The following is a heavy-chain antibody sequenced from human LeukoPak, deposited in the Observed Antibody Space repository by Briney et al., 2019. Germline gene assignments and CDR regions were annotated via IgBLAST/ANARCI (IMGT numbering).Heavy chain of an antibody. Sequence: SETLSLTCAVYGGSFSGYYWSWIRQPPGKGLEWIGEINHSGSTNYNPSLKSRVTISVDTSKNQFSLKLSSVTAADTAVYYCARGESRRNSSSCPLLFDYWGQGTLVTVSS. CDR1: GGSFSGYY. J-gene: IGHJ4*02. D-gene: IGHD6-13*01. V-gene: IGHV4-34*01. CDR2: INHSGST. CDR3: ARGESRRNSSSCPLLFDY.